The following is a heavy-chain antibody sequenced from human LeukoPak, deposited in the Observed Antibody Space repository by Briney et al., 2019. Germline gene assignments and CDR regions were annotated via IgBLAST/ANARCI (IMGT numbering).Heavy chain of an antibody. CDR1: GFTFSSYS. V-gene: IGHV3-21*01. CDR3: ARGNYFDY. CDR2: ISTTTYT. Sequence: GGSLRLSCAASGFTFSSYSMHWVRQAPGKGLEWVSSISTTTYTYYADSEKGRFTISRDNAKNSLYLQMNSLRAEDTGVYYCARGNYFDYWGQGTLVTVSS. D-gene: IGHD3-10*01. J-gene: IGHJ4*02.